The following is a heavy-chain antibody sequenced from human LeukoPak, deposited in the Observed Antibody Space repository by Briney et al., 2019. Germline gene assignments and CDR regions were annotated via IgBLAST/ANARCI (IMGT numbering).Heavy chain of an antibody. V-gene: IGHV3-7*01. Sequence: GGSLRLSCAVSGFNFNGYWMSWVRQAPGKGLEWVANIKQDGSEKYYVDSVKGRFTISRDNAKNSLYLQMNSLRAEDTAVYYCATYGDSGGGWFDPWGQGTLVTVSS. D-gene: IGHD4-17*01. CDR1: GFNFNGYW. CDR3: ATYGDSGGGWFDP. J-gene: IGHJ5*02. CDR2: IKQDGSEK.